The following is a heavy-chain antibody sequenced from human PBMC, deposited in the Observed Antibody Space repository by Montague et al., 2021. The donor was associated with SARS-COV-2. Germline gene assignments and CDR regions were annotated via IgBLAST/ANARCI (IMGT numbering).Heavy chain of an antibody. J-gene: IGHJ5*02. CDR1: GFTFSSYG. CDR2: ITPTSTTI. Sequence: SLRLSCAASGFTFSSYGMNWVRQAPGKGLEWVAYITPTSTTIHYADSVKGRFTISRGDAKNSLFLQMNGLRDEDTAMYYCARDLWPGMPAAGTWFGPWGQGTLVTVSS. V-gene: IGHV3-48*02. CDR3: ARDLWPGMPAAGTWFGP. D-gene: IGHD6-25*01.